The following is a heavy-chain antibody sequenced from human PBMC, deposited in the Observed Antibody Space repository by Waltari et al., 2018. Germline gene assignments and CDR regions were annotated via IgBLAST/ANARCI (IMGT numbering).Heavy chain of an antibody. Sequence: RQAPGQGLEWSGPVYCSETTYISPSLKRRVSVTRDTSKNHMALVWGSVTAADTAVDYCGTCIRAAVGTAAFDVWGQGTMVTVSS. V-gene: IGHV4-39*02. CDR3: GTCIRAAVGTAAFDV. J-gene: IGHJ3*01. D-gene: IGHD3-3*02. CDR2: VYCSETT.